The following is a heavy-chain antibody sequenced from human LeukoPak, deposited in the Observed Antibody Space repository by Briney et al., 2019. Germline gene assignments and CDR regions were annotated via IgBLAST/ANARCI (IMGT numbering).Heavy chain of an antibody. D-gene: IGHD2-2*01. CDR1: GYSISSGYY. CDR3: ARSFVDCSSTSCYSDLFDY. CDR2: IYHSGST. V-gene: IGHV4-38-2*01. Sequence: KPSETLSLTCAVSGYSISSGYYWGWVRPPPGEGPEWIGSIYHSGSTYYNPSLKSRVTISVDTSKNQFSLKLSSVTAADTAVYYCARSFVDCSSTSCYSDLFDYWGQGTLVTVSS. J-gene: IGHJ4*02.